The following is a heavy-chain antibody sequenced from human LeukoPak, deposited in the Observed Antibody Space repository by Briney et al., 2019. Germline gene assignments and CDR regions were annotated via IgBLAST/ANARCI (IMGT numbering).Heavy chain of an antibody. J-gene: IGHJ4*02. CDR1: AYIFTGYY. Sequence: ASVKVSCKASAYIFTGYYMHWVRQAPGQGLEWMGWINPNSGGTNYAQKFQGRVTMTRDTSISTAYMELSRLRSDDTAVYYCARERDEYSSSWFDYWGQGTLVTVSS. V-gene: IGHV1-2*02. CDR3: ARERDEYSSSWFDY. CDR2: INPNSGGT. D-gene: IGHD6-6*01.